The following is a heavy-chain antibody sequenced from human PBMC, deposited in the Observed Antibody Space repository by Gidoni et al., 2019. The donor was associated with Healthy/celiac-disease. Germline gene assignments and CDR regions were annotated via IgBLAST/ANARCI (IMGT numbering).Heavy chain of an antibody. Sequence: EVQLVESGGGLVKPGGSLRLSCAASGFTFSSYSMNWVRQAPGKGLDLVSSISRSSSYIYYADSVKGRFTISRDNAKNSLYLQMNSLRAEDTAVYYCAREYYDFWSGYWGTLNYWGQGTLVTVSS. CDR2: ISRSSSYI. CDR3: AREYYDFWSGYWGTLNY. CDR1: GFTFSSYS. J-gene: IGHJ4*02. D-gene: IGHD3-3*01. V-gene: IGHV3-21*01.